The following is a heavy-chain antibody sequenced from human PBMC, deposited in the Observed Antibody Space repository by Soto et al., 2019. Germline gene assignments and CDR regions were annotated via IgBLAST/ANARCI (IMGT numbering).Heavy chain of an antibody. CDR1: GYSFTSYW. CDR3: ARQGRRGYCSSTSCYGGYGMDV. V-gene: IGHV5-10-1*03. CDR2: IDPSDSYT. J-gene: IGHJ6*02. D-gene: IGHD2-2*01. Sequence: EVQLVQSGAEVKKPGESLRISCKGSGYSFTSYWISWVRQMPGKGLEWMGRIDPSDSYTNYSPSFQGHVTISADKSISTAYLQWSSLKASDTAMYYCARQGRRGYCSSTSCYGGYGMDVWGQGTTVTVSS.